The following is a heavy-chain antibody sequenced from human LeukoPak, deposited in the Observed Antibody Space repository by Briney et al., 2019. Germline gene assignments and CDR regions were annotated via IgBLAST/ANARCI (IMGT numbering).Heavy chain of an antibody. CDR2: ISYSSSYI. V-gene: IGHV3-21*06. D-gene: IGHD6-19*01. J-gene: IGHJ4*02. Sequence: GGSLRLSCAASGFTFSSYSMNWVRQAPGKGLEWVSSISYSSSYIYYADSVQGRFTISRDNAKNSLYLQMNSLRAEDTAVYFCAIDWEWLGLWGQGTLVTVSS. CDR3: AIDWEWLGL. CDR1: GFTFSSYS.